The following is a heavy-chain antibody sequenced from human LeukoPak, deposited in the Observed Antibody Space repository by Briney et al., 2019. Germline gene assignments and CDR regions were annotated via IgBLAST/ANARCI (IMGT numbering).Heavy chain of an antibody. J-gene: IGHJ3*02. Sequence: GGSLRLSCVASGFTFSSYEMNWVRQAPGKGLEWVSYISSSGSTIYYADSVRGRFTISRDNAKNSLYVQMNSLRAEDTAVYHCARVRGILGAFDIWGQGTMVTVSS. CDR1: GFTFSSYE. CDR2: ISSSGSTI. D-gene: IGHD1-1*01. V-gene: IGHV3-48*03. CDR3: ARVRGILGAFDI.